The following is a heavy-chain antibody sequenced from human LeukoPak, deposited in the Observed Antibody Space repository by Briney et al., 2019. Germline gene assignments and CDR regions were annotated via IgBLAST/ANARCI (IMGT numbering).Heavy chain of an antibody. J-gene: IGHJ4*02. CDR1: GFTFSSYS. CDR3: ARGHPPDYDFWSGYYYFDY. Sequence: PGGSPRLSCAASGFTFSSYSMNWVRQAPGKGLEWVSSISSSSSYIYYADSMKGRFTISRDNAKNSLYLQMNSLRAEDTAVYYCARGHPPDYDFWSGYYYFDYWGQGTLVTVSS. CDR2: ISSSSSYI. V-gene: IGHV3-21*01. D-gene: IGHD3-3*01.